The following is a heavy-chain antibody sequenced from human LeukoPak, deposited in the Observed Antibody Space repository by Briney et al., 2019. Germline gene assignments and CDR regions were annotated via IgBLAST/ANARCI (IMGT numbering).Heavy chain of an antibody. D-gene: IGHD5-24*01. CDR3: ARDHRDGYNY. CDR1: GFSFSSYT. V-gene: IGHV3-23*01. J-gene: IGHJ4*02. CDR2: ISSSGGST. Sequence: GGSLRLSCAASGFSFSSYTMTWVRQAPGKGLEWVSVISSSGGSTYYADSVKGRFTISRDNSKNTPYLQMNSLRAEDTAVYYCARDHRDGYNYWGQGTLVTVSS.